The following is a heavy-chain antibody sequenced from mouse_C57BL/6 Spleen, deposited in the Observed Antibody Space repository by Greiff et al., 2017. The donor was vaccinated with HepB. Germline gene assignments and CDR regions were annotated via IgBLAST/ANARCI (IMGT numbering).Heavy chain of an antibody. J-gene: IGHJ4*01. CDR2: IYPGSGNT. D-gene: IGHD2-1*01. CDR3: AREEGLLWGAMDY. Sequence: VQLQQSGAELVRPGASVKLSCKASGYTFTDYYINWVKQRPGQGLEWIARIYPGSGNTYYNEKFKGKATLTAEKSSSTAYMQLSSLTSEDSAVYVCAREEGLLWGAMDYWGQGTSVTVSS. CDR1: GYTFTDYY. V-gene: IGHV1-76*01.